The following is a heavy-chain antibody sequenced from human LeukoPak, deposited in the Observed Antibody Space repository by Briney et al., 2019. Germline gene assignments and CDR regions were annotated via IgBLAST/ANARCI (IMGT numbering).Heavy chain of an antibody. CDR2: INPNSGGI. CDR1: GYTSTDYY. D-gene: IGHD3-16*01. V-gene: IGHV1-2*02. CDR3: ARADRLHGGPYLIGP. Sequence: PRASVKVSCKTSGYTSTDYYLHWVRQAPGQGLEWMGWINPNSGGISSAQKFQGRVTMTRDTSITTVYMEVSWLTSDDTAIYYCARADRLHGGPYLIGPRGQGTLVTVSS. J-gene: IGHJ4*02.